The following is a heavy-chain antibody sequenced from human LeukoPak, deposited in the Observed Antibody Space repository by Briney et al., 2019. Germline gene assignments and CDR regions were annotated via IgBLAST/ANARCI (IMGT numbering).Heavy chain of an antibody. V-gene: IGHV1-24*01. J-gene: IGHJ4*02. CDR2: FDPEDGET. D-gene: IGHD5-18*01. Sequence: ASVKVSCKVSGYTLTELSMHWVRQAPGKGLEWMGGFDPEDGETIYAQKFQGRVTMTEDTSTDTAYTELSSLRSEDTAVYYCTVRPYRGYSYGLIVQDFDYWGQGTLVTVSS. CDR1: GYTLTELS. CDR3: TVRPYRGYSYGLIVQDFDY.